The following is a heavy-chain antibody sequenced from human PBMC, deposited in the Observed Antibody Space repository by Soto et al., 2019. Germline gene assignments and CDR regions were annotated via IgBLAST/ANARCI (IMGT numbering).Heavy chain of an antibody. CDR1: GFTFSNAW. Sequence: WGSLRLSCAASGFTFSNAWMNWVRQAPGKGLEWVGRIKSKTDGGTTDYAAPVKGRFTISRDDSKNTLYLQMNSLKTEDTAVYYCTTRQGYSYGYAHYWGQGTLVPVSS. J-gene: IGHJ4*02. V-gene: IGHV3-15*07. CDR2: IKSKTDGGTT. CDR3: TTRQGYSYGYAHY. D-gene: IGHD5-18*01.